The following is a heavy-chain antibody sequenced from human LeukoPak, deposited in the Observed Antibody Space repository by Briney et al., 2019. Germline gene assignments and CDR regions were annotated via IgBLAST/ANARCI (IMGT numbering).Heavy chain of an antibody. CDR1: GYTFTDYY. J-gene: IGHJ4*02. V-gene: IGHV1-2*02. D-gene: IGHD2-2*01. CDR2: FNPNDGDT. CDR3: ARANFLYCSSTTFLFDY. Sequence: ASVKVSCKAPGYTFTDYYMHWVRQAPGQGFEWMGWFNPNDGDTNYAQKFQGRVTMTRDTSISTAHMEVSRLRSDDTAVYYCARANFLYCSSTTFLFDYWGQGTLGTVSS.